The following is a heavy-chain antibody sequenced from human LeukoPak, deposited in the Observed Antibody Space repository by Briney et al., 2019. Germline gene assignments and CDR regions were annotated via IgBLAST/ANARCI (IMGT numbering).Heavy chain of an antibody. D-gene: IGHD3-16*01. J-gene: IGHJ4*02. CDR2: LSGSGGST. V-gene: IGHV3-23*01. Sequence: GGSLRLSCAASGFTFSRYAMSWVRQAPGKGLEWVSVLSGSGGSTYYADSVKGRFTISRDNSKNTLYLQMNSLRAEDTAVYYCAKDEGIMISFGGVIFRNQPAHWGQGTLVTVSS. CDR1: GFTFSRYA. CDR3: AKDEGIMISFGGVIFRNQPAH.